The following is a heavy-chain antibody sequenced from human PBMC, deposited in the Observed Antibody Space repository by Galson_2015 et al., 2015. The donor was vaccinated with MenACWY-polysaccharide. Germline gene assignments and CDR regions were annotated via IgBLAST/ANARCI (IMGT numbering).Heavy chain of an antibody. D-gene: IGHD2-15*01. J-gene: IGHJ4*02. CDR2: MSRTATT. Sequence: SLRLSCAASGFAFSNYGMAWVRQAPGKGLEWVSAMSRTATTYYSASVKGRFTISRDNSKNTLHLQMNSLRVEDTAVYYCAREGFCSGGTCYFYDYWGQGILVTVSA. CDR1: GFAFSNYG. CDR3: AREGFCSGGTCYFYDY. V-gene: IGHV3-23*01.